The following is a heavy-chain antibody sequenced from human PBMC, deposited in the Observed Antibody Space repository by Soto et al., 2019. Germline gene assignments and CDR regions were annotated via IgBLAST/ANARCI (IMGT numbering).Heavy chain of an antibody. V-gene: IGHV3-74*01. CDR1: GITLRNYW. D-gene: IGHD6-19*01. J-gene: IGHJ4*02. CDR2: IKSDGTTT. CDR3: AVVENSGWSDPFEH. Sequence: EVQLVESGGGVFQPGGSLRLSCAGSGITLRNYWMHWVRQAPGKGLLWVARIKSDGTTTNYADSVQDRFTVSRDSAKDTFYLQVDSLRVEDTALYYCAVVENSGWSDPFEHWGRGTLVTVSS.